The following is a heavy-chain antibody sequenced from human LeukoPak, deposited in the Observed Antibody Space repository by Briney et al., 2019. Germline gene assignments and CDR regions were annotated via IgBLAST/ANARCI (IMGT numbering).Heavy chain of an antibody. CDR1: GYTFTGYY. J-gene: IGHJ1*01. Sequence: ASVKVSCKASGYTFTGYYMHWVRQAPGQGLEWMGWINPNSGGTNYAQKFQGRVTMTRDTSISTAYMELSRLRSDDTAVYYCARTQLDSSSWYLRMAEYFQHWGQGTLVTVSS. CDR3: ARTQLDSSSWYLRMAEYFQH. V-gene: IGHV1-2*02. D-gene: IGHD6-13*01. CDR2: INPNSGGT.